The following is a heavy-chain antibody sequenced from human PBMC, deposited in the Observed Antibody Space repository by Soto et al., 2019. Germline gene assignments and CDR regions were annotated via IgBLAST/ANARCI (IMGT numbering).Heavy chain of an antibody. CDR2: IYYSGST. CDR3: FIREREAGTDWWFDS. J-gene: IGHJ5*01. CDR1: GGSISSSSFH. V-gene: IGHV4-39*01. D-gene: IGHD6-13*01. Sequence: PSETLSLTCTVSGGSISSSSFHWGWIRQPPGKGLEWIGSIYYSGSTYYSPSLKSRVTISVDTSKNQFSLKLSSVTAADTAVYYCFIREREAGTDWWFDSWGQGTLVTV.